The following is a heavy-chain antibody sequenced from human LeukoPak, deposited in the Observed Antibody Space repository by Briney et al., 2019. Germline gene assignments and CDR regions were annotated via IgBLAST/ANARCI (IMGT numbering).Heavy chain of an antibody. CDR2: IWYDGSNK. CDR3: ARDGFESSGYDWENYYYGMDV. Sequence: QSGRSLRLSCAASGFTFSSYGMHWVRQAPGKGLEWVAVIWYDGSNKYYADSVKGRFTISRDNSKNTLYLQMNSLRAEDTAVYYCARDGFESSGYDWENYYYGMDVWGKGTTVTVSS. J-gene: IGHJ6*04. V-gene: IGHV3-33*01. D-gene: IGHD5-12*01. CDR1: GFTFSSYG.